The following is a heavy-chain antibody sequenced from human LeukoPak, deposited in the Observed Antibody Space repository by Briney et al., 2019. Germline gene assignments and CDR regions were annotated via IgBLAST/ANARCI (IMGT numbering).Heavy chain of an antibody. V-gene: IGHV3-23*01. J-gene: IGHJ4*02. CDR2: ISGSGGST. CDR1: GFTFSSYA. Sequence: GSLRLSCAASGFTFSSYAMSWVRQAPGKGLEWVSAISGSGGSTYYADSVKGRFTISRDNSKNTLYLQMNSLRAEDTAVYYCAKPVKYYDFWSGDDYWGQGTLVTVSS. CDR3: AKPVKYYDFWSGDDY. D-gene: IGHD3-3*01.